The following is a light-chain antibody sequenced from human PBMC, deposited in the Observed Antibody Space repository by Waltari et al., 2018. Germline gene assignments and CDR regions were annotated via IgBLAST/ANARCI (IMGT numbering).Light chain of an antibody. CDR1: SANIGAGYD. CDR3: QSYDSSLSGWV. J-gene: IGLJ3*02. Sequence: QSVLTQTHSVSGAPGQRVTISCTGSSANIGAGYDVHWYQQLPGTAPKLLIYGNSTRPSGVPDRFSGSKSGTSASLAITGLQAEDEADYYCQSYDSSLSGWVFGGGTKLTVL. V-gene: IGLV1-40*01. CDR2: GNS.